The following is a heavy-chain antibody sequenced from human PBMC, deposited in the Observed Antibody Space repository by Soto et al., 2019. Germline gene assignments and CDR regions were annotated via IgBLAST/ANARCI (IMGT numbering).Heavy chain of an antibody. J-gene: IGHJ4*02. V-gene: IGHV4-31*03. CDR2: IYYRGST. D-gene: IGHD4-17*01. Sequence: QVQLQESVPGLVKPSQTLSLTCTVSGGSISSGGYYWSWIRQHPGKGLEWIGYIYYRGSTYYNSSLKSRLTISIDTSKNRFSLTLSSVTAAATAVYYCARGWGTVTTYDYWGQGTLVTVSS. CDR1: GGSISSGGYY. CDR3: ARGWGTVTTYDY.